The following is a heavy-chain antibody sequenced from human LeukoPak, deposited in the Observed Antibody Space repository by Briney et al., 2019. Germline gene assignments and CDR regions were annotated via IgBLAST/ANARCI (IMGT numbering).Heavy chain of an antibody. CDR3: TVGIIYGSGSYDY. Sequence: NTGGSLRLSCAASGFTFSNAWMSWVRQAPGKGLEWVGRIKSKTDGGTTDYAAPVKGRFTISRDDSKNTLYLQMNSLKTEDTAVYYCTVGIIYGSGSYDYWGQGTLVTVSS. D-gene: IGHD3-10*01. J-gene: IGHJ4*02. CDR1: GFTFSNAW. CDR2: IKSKTDGGTT. V-gene: IGHV3-15*01.